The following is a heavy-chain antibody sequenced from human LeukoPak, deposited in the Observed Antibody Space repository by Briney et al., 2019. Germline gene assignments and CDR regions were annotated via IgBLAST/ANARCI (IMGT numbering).Heavy chain of an antibody. V-gene: IGHV4-59*08. D-gene: IGHD6-13*01. CDR2: IYYTGST. Sequence: SETLSLTCTVSGGSISSDYWSWIRQPPGKGLEWIGYIYYTGSTKYNASLKSRVTISVDTSKNQFSLKLSSVTAADTAVYYCARLRPSIGAAGTFDYWGQGTLVTVSS. J-gene: IGHJ4*02. CDR1: GGSISSDY. CDR3: ARLRPSIGAAGTFDY.